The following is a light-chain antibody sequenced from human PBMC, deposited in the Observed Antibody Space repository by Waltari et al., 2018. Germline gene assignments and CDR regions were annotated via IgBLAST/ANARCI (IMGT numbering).Light chain of an antibody. CDR2: GAS. CDR3: QQFYSTPGLS. J-gene: IGKJ4*01. CDR1: QSISTF. Sequence: DIQLTQSPSSLSASVGDRDTITCRASQSISTFLNWYQHKPGEAPKLLISGASNLRSGVPSRFSGSGSGTSFTLTITSLQPEDFASYYCQQFYSTPGLSFGGGTKVEIK. V-gene: IGKV1-39*01.